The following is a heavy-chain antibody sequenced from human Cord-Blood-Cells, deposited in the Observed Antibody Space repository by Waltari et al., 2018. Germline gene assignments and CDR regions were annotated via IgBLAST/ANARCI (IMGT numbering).Heavy chain of an antibody. CDR3: ARVGGSGSYYNWFDP. D-gene: IGHD3-10*01. CDR2: IYYSGST. V-gene: IGHV4-39*01. CDR1: GGSISSSSYY. J-gene: IGHJ5*02. Sequence: SLTCTVSGGSISSSSYYWGWIRQPPGKGLEWIGSIYYSGSTYYNPSLKSRVTISVDTSKNQFSLKLSSVTAADTAVYYCARVGGSGSYYNWFDPWGQGTLVTVSS.